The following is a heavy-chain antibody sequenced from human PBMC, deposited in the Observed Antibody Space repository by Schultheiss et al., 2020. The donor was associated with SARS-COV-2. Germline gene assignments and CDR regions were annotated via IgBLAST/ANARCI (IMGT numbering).Heavy chain of an antibody. CDR2: INRSGST. CDR3: ARGDTDHFDH. V-gene: IGHV4-30-2*02. Sequence: SQTLSLTCVVSGGSISRGGNSWSWIRQPPGKGLEWIGEINRSGSTNYNPSLKSRVTISVDTSKNQFSLKLNSVTAADTALYYCARGDTDHFDHWGQGTLVTVSS. CDR1: GGSISRGGNS. J-gene: IGHJ4*02. D-gene: IGHD3-16*01.